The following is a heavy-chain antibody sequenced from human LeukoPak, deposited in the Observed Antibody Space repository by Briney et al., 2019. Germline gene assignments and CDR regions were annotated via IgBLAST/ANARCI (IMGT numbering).Heavy chain of an antibody. CDR2: VNPTSGNT. CDR1: GYTLTELS. V-gene: IGHV1-8*03. J-gene: IGHJ4*02. Sequence: ASVKVSCKVSGYTLTELSMHWVRQATGQGLEWMGWVNPTSGNTGYAQRFQGRVTITRNTSISTAYMELSSLRSEDTAVYFCARGLSSSGYPYYWGQGTLVTVSS. CDR3: ARGLSSSGYPYY. D-gene: IGHD3-22*01.